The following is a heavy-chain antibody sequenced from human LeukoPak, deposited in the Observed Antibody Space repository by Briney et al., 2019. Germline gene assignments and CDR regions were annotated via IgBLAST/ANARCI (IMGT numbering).Heavy chain of an antibody. CDR1: GFTFSSYW. V-gene: IGHV3-7*01. CDR2: IKQDGSEK. CDR3: ARDDLRGYYYYYMDV. J-gene: IGHJ6*03. Sequence: GGSLRLSCAASGFTFSSYWMSWVRQAPGKGLEWVANIKQDGSEKYYVDSVKGRFTIPRDNAKNSLYLQMNGLRAEDTAVYYCARDDLRGYYYYYMDVWGKGTTVTVSS.